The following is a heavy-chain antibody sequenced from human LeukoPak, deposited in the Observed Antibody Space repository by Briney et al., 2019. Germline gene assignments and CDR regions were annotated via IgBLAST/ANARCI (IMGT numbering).Heavy chain of an antibody. CDR2: ISSSSSYI. V-gene: IGHV3-21*01. Sequence: GGSLRLSCAASGFTFSSYSMNWVRQAPGKGLEWVSSISSSSSYIYYADSVKGRFTISRDNAKNSLYLQMNSLRAEDTAVYYCARDPSPFDFWSGYYGYLDYWGQGTLVTVSS. CDR1: GFTFSSYS. CDR3: ARDPSPFDFWSGYYGYLDY. J-gene: IGHJ4*02. D-gene: IGHD3-3*01.